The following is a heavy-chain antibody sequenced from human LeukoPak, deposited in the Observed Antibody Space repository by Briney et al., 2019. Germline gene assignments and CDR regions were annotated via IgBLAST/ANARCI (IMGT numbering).Heavy chain of an antibody. CDR3: ARVLIAARQQAFDY. CDR1: GFTFDDYA. D-gene: IGHD6-6*01. CDR2: IGWNSGGI. J-gene: IGHJ4*02. Sequence: GGSLRLSCAASGFTFDDYAMHWVRQAPGKGLEWVSGIGWNSGGIVYADSVKGRFTISRDDAKNTLYLQINSLRAEDTAVYYCARVLIAARQQAFDYWGQGTLVTVSS. V-gene: IGHV3-9*01.